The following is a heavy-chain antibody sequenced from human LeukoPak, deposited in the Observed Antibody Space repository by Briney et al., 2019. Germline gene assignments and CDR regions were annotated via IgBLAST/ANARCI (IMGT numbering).Heavy chain of an antibody. CDR3: ATVYSSSWYGPSN. V-gene: IGHV1-2*02. D-gene: IGHD6-13*01. Sequence: ASVKVSCKASGYTFTGYYMHWVRQAPGQGLEWMGWINPNSGGTNYAQKSQGRVTMTRDTYISTAYMELSRLRSDDTAVYYCATVYSSSWYGPSNWGQGTLVTVSS. CDR1: GYTFTGYY. J-gene: IGHJ4*02. CDR2: INPNSGGT.